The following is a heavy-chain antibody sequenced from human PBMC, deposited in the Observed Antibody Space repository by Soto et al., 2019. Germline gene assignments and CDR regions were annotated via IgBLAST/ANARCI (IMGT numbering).Heavy chain of an antibody. D-gene: IGHD3-10*01. CDR2: IIPILGIA. CDR3: ARTYGSGSSNYYYGMDV. Sequence: QVQLVQCGAEVKKPGSSVKVSCKASGGTFSSYTISWVRQAPGQGLAWMGRIIPILGIANYAQKFQGRVTITADKSTSTAYMELSSLRSEDTPVYYCARTYGSGSSNYYYGMDVWGQGTTVTVSS. J-gene: IGHJ6*02. V-gene: IGHV1-69*02. CDR1: GGTFSSYT.